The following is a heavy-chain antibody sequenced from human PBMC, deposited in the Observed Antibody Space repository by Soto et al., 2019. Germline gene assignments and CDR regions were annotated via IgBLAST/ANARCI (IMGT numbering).Heavy chain of an antibody. D-gene: IGHD2-2*01. CDR3: ARLGGSSKYFDY. J-gene: IGHJ4*02. CDR1: GYSFTNYW. Sequence: GESLKISCKDSGYSFTNYWIGWVRQMPGKGLEWMAIIWPGDSGTRYSPSFQGQVTISADKSISTAYLQWSSLKASDTAMYYCARLGGSSKYFDYWGQGTLVTVSS. CDR2: IWPGDSGT. V-gene: IGHV5-51*01.